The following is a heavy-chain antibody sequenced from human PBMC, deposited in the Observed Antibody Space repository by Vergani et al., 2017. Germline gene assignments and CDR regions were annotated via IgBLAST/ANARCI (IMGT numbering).Heavy chain of an antibody. Sequence: VELLESGGGLAQPGGSLRVSCSASGFRVTTYYMSWVRQAPGKGLEWVSVIKSDGRTSYAESVRGRFTISRDTSGNAVYLQMNILRVEDTGVYYCTRSECSGTKCYGHYFDLWGHGILVTVSS. CDR1: GFRVTTYY. V-gene: IGHV3-66*02. D-gene: IGHD2-15*01. CDR2: IKSDGRT. J-gene: IGHJ4*01. CDR3: TRSECSGTKCYGHYFDL.